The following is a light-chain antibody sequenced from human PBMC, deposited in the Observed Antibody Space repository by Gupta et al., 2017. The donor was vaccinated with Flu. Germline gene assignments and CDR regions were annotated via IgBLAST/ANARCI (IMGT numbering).Light chain of an antibody. CDR2: FGS. CDR3: KQTLRTHIT. CDR1: RSRLQCDIYNS. J-gene: IGKJ4*01. V-gene: IGKV2-28*01. Sequence: DIEMTQSTLSLSVTTGETASISCSTSRSRLQCDIYNSLDWYLQKPGQSPQLLVYFGSTRAAGVPYRFSGSGSGTDFTLTISRLQPEDFGVYYCKQTLRTHITFGRGTQVEIK.